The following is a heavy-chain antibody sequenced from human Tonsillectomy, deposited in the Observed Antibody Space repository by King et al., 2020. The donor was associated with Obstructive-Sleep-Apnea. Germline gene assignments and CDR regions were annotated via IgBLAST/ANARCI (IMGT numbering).Heavy chain of an antibody. Sequence: QLQLQESGPGLVKPSETLSLTCTVSGGSISSSSYYWGWIRQPPGKGLEWIGSIYYSGSTYYNPSLKSRVTISVDTSKNQFSLKLSSVIAADTAVYYCARGPRYCSGGNCPEYFQYWGQGTLVTVSS. V-gene: IGHV4-39*07. J-gene: IGHJ1*01. D-gene: IGHD2-15*01. CDR1: GGSISSSSYY. CDR2: IYYSGST. CDR3: ARGPRYCSGGNCPEYFQY.